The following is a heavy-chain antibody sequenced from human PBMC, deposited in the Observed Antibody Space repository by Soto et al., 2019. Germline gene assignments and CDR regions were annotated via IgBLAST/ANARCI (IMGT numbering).Heavy chain of an antibody. V-gene: IGHV3-30*18. CDR2: ISYDGSNK. D-gene: IGHD3-3*01. Sequence: QVQLVESGGGVVQPGRSLRLSCAASGFTFSSYGTHWVRQAPGKGLEWVAVISYDGSNKYYADSVKGRFTISRDNSKNTLYLQMNSLRAEDTAVYYCAKGEWNNPFDYWGQGTLVTVSS. J-gene: IGHJ4*02. CDR1: GFTFSSYG. CDR3: AKGEWNNPFDY.